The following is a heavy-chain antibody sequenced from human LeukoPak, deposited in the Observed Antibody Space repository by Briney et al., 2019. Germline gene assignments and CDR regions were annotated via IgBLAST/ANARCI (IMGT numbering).Heavy chain of an antibody. V-gene: IGHV3-7*03. J-gene: IGHJ4*02. D-gene: IGHD6-19*01. CDR3: AKDIGSSGWYDY. CDR2: IKQDGSEK. CDR1: GFTFSSFW. Sequence: GGSLRLSCAASGFTFSSFWMSWVRQAPGKGLEWVANIKQDGSEKYYVDSVKGRFTISRDNAKNSLYLQMNSLSAEDTALYYCAKDIGSSGWYDYWGQGTLVTVSS.